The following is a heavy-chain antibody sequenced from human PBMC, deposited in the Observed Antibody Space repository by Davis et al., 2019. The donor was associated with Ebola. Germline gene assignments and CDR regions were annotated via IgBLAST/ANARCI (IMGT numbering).Heavy chain of an antibody. CDR1: GGSISSGGYY. CDR2: IYYSGST. D-gene: IGHD3-22*01. V-gene: IGHV4-31*03. CDR3: ARDWAYYYDSSDHYGMDV. Sequence: LRLSCTVSGGSISSGGYYWSWIRQHPGKGLEWIGYIYYSGSTYYNPSLKSRVTISVDTSKNQFSLKLSSVTAADTAVYYCARDWAYYYDSSDHYGMDVWGQGTTVTVSS. J-gene: IGHJ6*02.